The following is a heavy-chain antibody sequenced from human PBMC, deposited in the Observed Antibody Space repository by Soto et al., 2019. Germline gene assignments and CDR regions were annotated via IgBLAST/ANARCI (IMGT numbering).Heavy chain of an antibody. D-gene: IGHD1-1*01. CDR2: IIPIFCTA. CDR3: AGPFETTYDAFDI. J-gene: IGHJ3*02. Sequence: GASVKVSCKASGGTFSRYAISWVRQAPGQGLEWMGGIIPIFCTANYAQKFQGRVTITADESTSTAYVELSSLRSEDTAVYYCAGPFETTYDAFDIWGQGTMVTVSS. CDR1: GGTFSRYA. V-gene: IGHV1-69*13.